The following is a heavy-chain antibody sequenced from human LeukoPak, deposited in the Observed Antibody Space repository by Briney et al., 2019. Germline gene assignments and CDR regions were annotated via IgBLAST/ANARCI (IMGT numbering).Heavy chain of an antibody. D-gene: IGHD2-2*01. CDR3: ARANFLYCSSTTCLFDY. J-gene: IGHJ4*02. CDR1: GYTFTDYY. Sequence: ASVEVSCKASGYTFTDYYIHWVRQAPGQGFEWMGWLNPNDGDTNYAQKFQGRVTMTRDTSISTAHMEVSRLRSDDTAVYYCARANFLYCSSTTCLFDYWGQGTLVTVSS. CDR2: LNPNDGDT. V-gene: IGHV1-2*02.